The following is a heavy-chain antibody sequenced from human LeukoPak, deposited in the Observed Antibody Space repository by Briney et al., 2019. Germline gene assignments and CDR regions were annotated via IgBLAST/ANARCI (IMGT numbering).Heavy chain of an antibody. V-gene: IGHV3-7*03. D-gene: IGHD4-23*01. J-gene: IGHJ3*02. CDR2: IKQDGSEK. CDR1: GFTFSSYW. Sequence: PGGSLRLSCAASGFTFSSYWMSWVRQAPGKGLEWVANIKQDGSEKYYVDSVKGRFTISRDKAKNSLYLQMNSLRAEDTAVYYCATREIPYGGKGGNSDAFDIWGQGTMVTVSS. CDR3: ATREIPYGGKGGNSDAFDI.